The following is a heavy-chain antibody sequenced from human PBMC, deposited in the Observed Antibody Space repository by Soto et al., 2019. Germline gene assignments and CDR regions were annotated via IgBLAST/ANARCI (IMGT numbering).Heavy chain of an antibody. CDR2: IYYSGST. Sequence: QVQLQESGPGLVKPSQTLSLTCTVSGGSISSGGYYWSWIRQHPGKGLEWIGYIYYSGSTFYGPSRKSRVTILVDRSTNQFSLRLTSVTAADTAVYYCARVRTTFGDFDSWGQGTLVTVSS. CDR1: GGSISSGGYY. CDR3: ARVRTTFGDFDS. D-gene: IGHD3-10*01. V-gene: IGHV4-31*03. J-gene: IGHJ5*01.